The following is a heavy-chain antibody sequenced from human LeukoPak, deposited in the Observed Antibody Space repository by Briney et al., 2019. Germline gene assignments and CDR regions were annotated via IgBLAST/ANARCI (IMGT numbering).Heavy chain of an antibody. Sequence: GGSLRLSCAASGFTFSSYSMNWVRQAPGKGLEWVSSISSSSSYIYYADSVKGRFTISRDNAKNSLYLQMNSLRAEDTAVYYCARFGSDYDFWSGYSTFDYWGQGTLVTVSS. D-gene: IGHD3-3*01. J-gene: IGHJ4*02. CDR3: ARFGSDYDFWSGYSTFDY. V-gene: IGHV3-21*01. CDR2: ISSSSSYI. CDR1: GFTFSSYS.